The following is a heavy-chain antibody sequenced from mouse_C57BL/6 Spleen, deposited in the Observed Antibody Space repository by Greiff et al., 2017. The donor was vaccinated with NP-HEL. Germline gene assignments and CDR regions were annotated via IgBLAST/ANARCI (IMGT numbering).Heavy chain of an antibody. CDR1: GYTFTSYW. CDR3: ARDYGSSYGYFDV. D-gene: IGHD1-1*01. V-gene: IGHV1-7*01. Sequence: QVQLQQSGAELAKPGASVKLSCKASGYTFTSYWMHWVKQRPRQGLEWIGYINPSSGYTKYNQKFKDKATLTADKSSSTAYMQLSSLTYEDSAVYYCARDYGSSYGYFDVWGTGTTVTVSS. CDR2: INPSSGYT. J-gene: IGHJ1*03.